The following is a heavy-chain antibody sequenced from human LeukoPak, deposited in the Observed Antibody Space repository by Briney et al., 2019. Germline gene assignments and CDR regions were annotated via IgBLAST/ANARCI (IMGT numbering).Heavy chain of an antibody. D-gene: IGHD3-3*01. V-gene: IGHV5-51*01. CDR2: INPGDSDT. CDR1: GYNFASYW. J-gene: IGHJ5*02. Sequence: GESLKISCKGSGYNFASYWIGWVRQLPGKGLEWMGIINPGDSDTRYSPSFQGQVTISADKSITTAYLQWSSLKASDTGIYYCARAQVFGVVIPTSFDPWGQGTLVTVSS. CDR3: ARAQVFGVVIPTSFDP.